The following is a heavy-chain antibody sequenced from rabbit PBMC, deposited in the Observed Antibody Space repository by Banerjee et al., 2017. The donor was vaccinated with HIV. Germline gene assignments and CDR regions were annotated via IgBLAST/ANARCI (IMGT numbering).Heavy chain of an antibody. Sequence: QSLEESGGDLAKPGASLPLTCTASGFDFSSNAMCWFRQAPGKGLEWIACINTGSSSAYYASWAKGRFTISKTSSTTVTLQMTSLTAADTATYFCARSRSAYGTYFSLWGPGTLVTVS. J-gene: IGHJ4*01. V-gene: IGHV1S40*01. D-gene: IGHD6-1*01. CDR1: GFDFSSNA. CDR3: ARSRSAYGTYFSL. CDR2: INTGSSSA.